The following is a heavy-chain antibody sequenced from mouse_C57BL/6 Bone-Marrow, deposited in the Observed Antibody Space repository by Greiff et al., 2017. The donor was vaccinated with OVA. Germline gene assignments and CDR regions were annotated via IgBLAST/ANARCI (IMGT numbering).Heavy chain of an antibody. CDR3: ARPSPYYYGSSPFAY. D-gene: IGHD1-1*01. J-gene: IGHJ3*01. CDR2: IDPSDSYT. Sequence: QVQLKESGAELVKPGASVKLSCKASGYTFTSYWMQWVKQRPGQGLEWIGEIDPSDSYTNYNQKFKGKATLTVDTSSSTAYMQLSSLTSEDSAVYDCARPSPYYYGSSPFAYWGQGTLVTVSA. V-gene: IGHV1-50*01. CDR1: GYTFTSYW.